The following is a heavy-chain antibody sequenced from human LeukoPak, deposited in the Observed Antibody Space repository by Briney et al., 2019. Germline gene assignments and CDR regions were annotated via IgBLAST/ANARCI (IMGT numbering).Heavy chain of an antibody. CDR1: GFTVSSNY. V-gene: IGHV3-66*01. Sequence: GGSLRLSCAASGFTVSSNYMSWVRQAPGKGLEWVSVIYSGGSTYYADSVKGRFTISRDNSKNTLYLQMNSLRAEDKAVYYCARDEVDKEMATIFFDYWGQGTLVTVSS. J-gene: IGHJ4*02. D-gene: IGHD5-24*01. CDR3: ARDEVDKEMATIFFDY. CDR2: IYSGGST.